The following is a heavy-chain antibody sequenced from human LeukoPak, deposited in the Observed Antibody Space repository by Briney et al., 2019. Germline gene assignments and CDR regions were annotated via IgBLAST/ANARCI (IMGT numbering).Heavy chain of an antibody. J-gene: IGHJ4*02. D-gene: IGHD2-21*02. CDR3: ARTTSMTASGYDY. Sequence: ASVKVSCKASGYTFTNYHINWVRQASGQGLKGMTWINPDTGDKGYARKFQNRVTITTDTSISTAYMELSSLSSEDTAVYFCARTTSMTASGYDYWGQGTLVTVSS. V-gene: IGHV1-8*03. CDR1: GYTFTNYH. CDR2: INPDTGDK.